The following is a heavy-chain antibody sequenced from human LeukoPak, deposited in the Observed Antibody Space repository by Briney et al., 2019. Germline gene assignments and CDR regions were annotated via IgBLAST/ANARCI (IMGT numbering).Heavy chain of an antibody. CDR3: ASGYYYDSSGYYYGLDY. V-gene: IGHV4-4*07. Sequence: PSETLSLTSTVSRGSISSYNWSWIRPPPGKGREWSGRIYNRVSSTYNPSLKSRVNRSVDTSKNQFSLKLSSVTAADTAVYKCASGYYYDSSGYYYGLDYWGQGTLVTVSS. D-gene: IGHD3-22*01. J-gene: IGHJ4*02. CDR1: RGSISSYN. CDR2: IYNRVSS.